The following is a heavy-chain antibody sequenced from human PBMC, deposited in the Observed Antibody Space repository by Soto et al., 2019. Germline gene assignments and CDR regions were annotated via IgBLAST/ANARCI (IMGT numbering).Heavy chain of an antibody. CDR3: ARDALRQQLVLSQISRSGVVDY. V-gene: IGHV3-33*01. J-gene: IGHJ4*02. Sequence: QVQLVESGGGVVQPGRSLRLSCAASGFTFSSYGMHWVRQAPGKGLEWVAVIWYDGSNKYYADSVKGRFTISRDNSKNTLYLQMNSLRAEDTAVYYCARDALRQQLVLSQISRSGVVDYWGQGTLVTVSS. CDR2: IWYDGSNK. CDR1: GFTFSSYG. D-gene: IGHD6-13*01.